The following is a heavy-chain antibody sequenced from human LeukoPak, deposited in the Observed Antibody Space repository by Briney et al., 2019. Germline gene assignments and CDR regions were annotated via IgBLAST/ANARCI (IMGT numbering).Heavy chain of an antibody. V-gene: IGHV6-1*01. D-gene: IGHD1-26*01. Sequence: SQTLSLTCAISGVSVSSNTAARNWIRQSPSRGLEWLGRTYYRSKWYNDYAVSVKSRITLNPDTSKNQFSLQLNSVTPEDTAVYYCARVLDVGPTYFDYWGQGTLVTVSS. CDR3: ARVLDVGPTYFDY. CDR2: TYYRSKWYN. J-gene: IGHJ4*02. CDR1: GVSVSSNTAA.